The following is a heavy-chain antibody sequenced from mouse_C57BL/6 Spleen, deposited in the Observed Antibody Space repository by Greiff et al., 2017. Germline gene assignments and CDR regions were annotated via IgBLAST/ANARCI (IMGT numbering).Heavy chain of an antibody. J-gene: IGHJ4*01. CDR3: TRDDGPSRDYYARDY. V-gene: IGHV1-5*01. D-gene: IGHD2-3*01. CDR1: GYTFTSYW. Sequence: VQLQQSGTVLARPGASVKMSCKTSGYTFTSYWMHWVKQRPGQGLEWIGAIYPGNSDTSYNQKFKGKAKLTAVTSASTAYMELSSLTNEDSAVYYCTRDDGPSRDYYARDYWGQGTSVTVSS. CDR2: IYPGNSDT.